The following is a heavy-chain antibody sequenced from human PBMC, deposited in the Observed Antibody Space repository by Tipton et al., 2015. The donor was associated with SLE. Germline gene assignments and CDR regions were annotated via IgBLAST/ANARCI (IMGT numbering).Heavy chain of an antibody. Sequence: GSLRLSCAASEFSFSSYYMHWVRQTPGKGLVWVSRVYPDGVTTDYADSVKGQFTISRDNSKRMVYLQMDGLRVDDTAVYYCARRGGYRAYEDYFDSWGQGTLVTVSS. V-gene: IGHV3-74*01. CDR2: VYPDGVTT. D-gene: IGHD5-12*01. CDR1: EFSFSSYY. CDR3: ARRGGYRAYEDYFDS. J-gene: IGHJ4*02.